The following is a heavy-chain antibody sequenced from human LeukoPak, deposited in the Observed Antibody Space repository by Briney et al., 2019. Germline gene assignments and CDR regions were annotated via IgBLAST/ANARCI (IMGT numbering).Heavy chain of an antibody. CDR3: ARDIDYAYFDY. CDR2: INPNSGGT. D-gene: IGHD4/OR15-4a*01. CDR1: GYTFTGYY. J-gene: IGHJ4*02. V-gene: IGHV1-2*04. Sequence: ASVKVSCKASGYTFTGYYMHWVRQAPGQGLEWMGWINPNSGGTNYAQKFQGWVTMTRDTSISTAYMELSRLGSDDTAVYYCARDIDYAYFDYWGQGTLVTVSS.